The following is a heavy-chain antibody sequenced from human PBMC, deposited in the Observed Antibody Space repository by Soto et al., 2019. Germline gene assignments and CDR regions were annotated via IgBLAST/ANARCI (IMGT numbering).Heavy chain of an antibody. Sequence: QVQLVESGGGVVQPGRSLKLSFADSGFTFSSYAMHWVRQAPGKGLEWVAIISYDGSIKYYADSVKGRFTISRDNSKNTLYLQMNSLRAEDTAVYYCARDLSGYGYDYWGQGTLVTVSS. CDR2: ISYDGSIK. CDR1: GFTFSSYA. J-gene: IGHJ4*02. D-gene: IGHD5-18*01. CDR3: ARDLSGYGYDY. V-gene: IGHV3-30*04.